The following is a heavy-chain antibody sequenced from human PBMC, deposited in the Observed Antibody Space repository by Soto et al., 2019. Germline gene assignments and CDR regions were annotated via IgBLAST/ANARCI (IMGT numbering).Heavy chain of an antibody. J-gene: IGHJ3*02. CDR3: ATIAVPPAFDI. CDR1: GFIFGSYG. Sequence: QVQLVESGGGVVQPGSSLRLSCAAFGFIFGSYGMNWVRQAPGKGLEWVAVMSFDGSIKYYADSVKGRFTISRDNSKNTPYLQMNSLRAEDAAVYYCATIAVPPAFDIWGQGTMVTVSS. D-gene: IGHD6-19*01. V-gene: IGHV3-30*03. CDR2: MSFDGSIK.